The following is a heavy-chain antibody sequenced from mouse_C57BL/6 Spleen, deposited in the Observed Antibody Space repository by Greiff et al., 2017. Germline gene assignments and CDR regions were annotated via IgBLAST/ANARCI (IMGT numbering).Heavy chain of an antibody. CDR3: ARRSTYYFDY. Sequence: EVQLLESGGGLVKPGASLKLSCAASGFTFSDYGMHWVRQAPEKGLEWVAYISSGSSTIYYADKVKGRFTITRDNAKNTLYLQMTSLRSEDTAMYYCARRSTYYFDYWGQGTTLTVSS. D-gene: IGHD5-1*01. J-gene: IGHJ2*01. V-gene: IGHV5-17*01. CDR2: ISSGSSTI. CDR1: GFTFSDYG.